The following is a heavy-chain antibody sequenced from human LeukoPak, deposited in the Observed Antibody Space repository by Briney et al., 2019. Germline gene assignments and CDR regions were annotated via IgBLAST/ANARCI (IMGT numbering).Heavy chain of an antibody. CDR2: IYYSGNT. J-gene: IGHJ4*02. D-gene: IGHD5-18*01. V-gene: IGHV4-39*01. Sequence: TSVTLSLTCTVSGDSINSSSYYWGWIRQPPGKGLEWIGSIYYSGNTYYTPSLKSRVTISLDTSKNQFSLRLSSVTAADTAVYYCARHNGYSFGRQDYWGQGTLVTVSS. CDR3: ARHNGYSFGRQDY. CDR1: GDSINSSSYY.